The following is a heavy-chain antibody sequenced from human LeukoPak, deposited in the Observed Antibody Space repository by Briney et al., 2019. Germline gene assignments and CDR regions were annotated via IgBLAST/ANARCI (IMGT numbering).Heavy chain of an antibody. J-gene: IGHJ5*02. D-gene: IGHD6-13*01. Sequence: SETLSLTCTASGGSLSSYYWSWIRQPPGKGLEWIGYIYYSGRTNYNPSLKSRVTISVDTSKNQFSLKLSSVTAADTAVYYCARGIAAAGTKTINWFDPWGQGTLVTVSS. CDR1: GGSLSSYY. CDR2: IYYSGRT. V-gene: IGHV4-59*01. CDR3: ARGIAAAGTKTINWFDP.